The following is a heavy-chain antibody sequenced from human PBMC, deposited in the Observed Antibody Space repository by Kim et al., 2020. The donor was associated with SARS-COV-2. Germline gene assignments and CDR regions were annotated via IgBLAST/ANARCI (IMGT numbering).Heavy chain of an antibody. J-gene: IGHJ4*02. D-gene: IGHD3-10*01. Sequence: ASVKVSCKASGYTFTGYYMHWVRQAPGQGLEWMGRMNLNNGDTHYPQKFQGRVSMTRDSSISTAYMELSRLRSDDTAIYYCARTSSSSYTSMGHYWGEGTLVTVSS. CDR1: GYTFTGYY. CDR3: ARTSSSSYTSMGHY. V-gene: IGHV1-2*06. CDR2: MNLNNGDT.